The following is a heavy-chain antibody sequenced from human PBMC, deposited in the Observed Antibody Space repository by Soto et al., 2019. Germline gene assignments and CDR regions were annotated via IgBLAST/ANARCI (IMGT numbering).Heavy chain of an antibody. CDR2: INHSGST. CDR3: ASPGGIAAAGTNGDWFDP. Sequence: SETLSLTCAVYGGSFSGYYWSWIRQPPGKGLEWIGEINHSGSTNYNPSLKSRVTISVDTSKNQFSLKLSSVTAADTAVYYCASPGGIAAAGTNGDWFDPWGQGTLVTVSS. CDR1: GGSFSGYY. D-gene: IGHD6-13*01. V-gene: IGHV4-34*01. J-gene: IGHJ5*02.